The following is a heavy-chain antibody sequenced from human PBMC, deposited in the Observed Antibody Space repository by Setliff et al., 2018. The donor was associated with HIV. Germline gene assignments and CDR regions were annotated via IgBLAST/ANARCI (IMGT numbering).Heavy chain of an antibody. CDR1: GLTFTNYA. Sequence: QPGGSLRLSCAASGLTFTNYAMHWVRQAPGKGLESVSFISYDGGSKYYADSVKGRFTISRDNSKNTLYLQMNSLRVEDTAIYYCARAWAMQQLVPAYWGQGTLVTVSS. J-gene: IGHJ4*02. V-gene: IGHV3-30*07. D-gene: IGHD6-6*01. CDR3: ARAWAMQQLVPAY. CDR2: ISYDGGSK.